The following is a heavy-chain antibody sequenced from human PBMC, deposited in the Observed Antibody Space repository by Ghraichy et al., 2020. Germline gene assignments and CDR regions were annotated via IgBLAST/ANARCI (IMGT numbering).Heavy chain of an antibody. CDR1: GFTFSSYW. V-gene: IGHV3-7*03. D-gene: IGHD3-16*01. J-gene: IGHJ5*02. Sequence: GESLNISCAASGFTFSSYWMHWVRQAPGKGLEWVANINEDGSERYYVDSVKGRFTISRDNAKNSLHLQMNGLRAEDTAVYYCACFKVSPWGQGTLVTVS. CDR2: INEDGSER. CDR3: ACFKVSP.